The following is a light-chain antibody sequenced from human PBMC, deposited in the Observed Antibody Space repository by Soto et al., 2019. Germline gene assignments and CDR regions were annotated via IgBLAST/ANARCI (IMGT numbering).Light chain of an antibody. CDR2: DAS. CDR1: QSVSSY. Sequence: EIVLTQSPATLSLSPGERATHSCRASQSVSSYLAWYQQKPGQAPRLLIYDASNRATGIPARFSGSGSGTDFTLTICSLEPEDFAVYYCQQRSNWPLTFGGGTKVDIK. J-gene: IGKJ4*01. CDR3: QQRSNWPLT. V-gene: IGKV3-11*01.